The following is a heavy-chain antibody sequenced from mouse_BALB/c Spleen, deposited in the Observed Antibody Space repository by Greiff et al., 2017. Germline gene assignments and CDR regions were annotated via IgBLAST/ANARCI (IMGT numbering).Heavy chain of an antibody. CDR1: GYAFSSYW. V-gene: IGHV1-80*01. CDR3: ARRTYYCYTFYAMDY. Sequence: QVQLQQSGAELVRPGSSVKISCKASGYAFSSYWMNWVKQRPGQGLEWIGQIYPGDGDTNYNGKFKGKATLTADKSSSTVYMQLSSLTSEDSAVFFCARRTYYCYTFYAMDYWGQGTSVTVSS. CDR2: IYPGDGDT. J-gene: IGHJ4*01. D-gene: IGHD1-1*01.